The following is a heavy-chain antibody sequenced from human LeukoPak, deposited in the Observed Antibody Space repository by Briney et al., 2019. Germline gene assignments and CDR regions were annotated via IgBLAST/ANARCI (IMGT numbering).Heavy chain of an antibody. CDR2: ITSTSDTI. CDR3: ARSSGYPFFDY. CDR1: GFTFSDYS. J-gene: IGHJ4*02. V-gene: IGHV3-48*01. Sequence: GGSLRLSCEAPGFTFSDYSMNWVRQAPGEGLEWLSYITSTSDTIYYADSVKGRFTSSRDNAKNSVYLQMNSLRAGDTAVYYCARSSGYPFFDYWGQGTLVTVSS. D-gene: IGHD3-22*01.